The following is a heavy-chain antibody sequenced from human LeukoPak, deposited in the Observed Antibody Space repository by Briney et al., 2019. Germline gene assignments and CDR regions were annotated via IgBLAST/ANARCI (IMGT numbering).Heavy chain of an antibody. J-gene: IGHJ6*03. V-gene: IGHV4-61*02. CDR1: GGSISSGSYY. CDR3: AREGPEGFVADYYYMDV. CDR2: IYTSGST. D-gene: IGHD1-14*01. Sequence: PSETLSLTCTVSGGSISSGSYYCSWIRQPAGKGLEWIGRIYTSGSTNYNPSLKSRVTISVDTSKNQFSLKLSSVTAADTAVYYCAREGPEGFVADYYYMDVWGKGTTVTVSS.